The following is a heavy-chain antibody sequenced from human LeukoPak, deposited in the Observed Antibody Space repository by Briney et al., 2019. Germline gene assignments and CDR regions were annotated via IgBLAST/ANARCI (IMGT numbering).Heavy chain of an antibody. V-gene: IGHV4-34*01. J-gene: IGHJ4*02. CDR1: GRSFSGYY. Sequence: SETLSLTCAVYGRSFSGYYWSWIRQPPGKGLEWIGEINHSGSTNYNPSLKSQVTISVDTSKNQFSLKLSSVTAADTAVYYCARVGYCSSTSCYADDYWGQGTLVTVSS. D-gene: IGHD2-2*01. CDR2: INHSGST. CDR3: ARVGYCSSTSCYADDY.